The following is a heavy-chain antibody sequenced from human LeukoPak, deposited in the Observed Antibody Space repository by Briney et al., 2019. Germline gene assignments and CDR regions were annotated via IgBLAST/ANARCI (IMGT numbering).Heavy chain of an antibody. D-gene: IGHD3-22*01. V-gene: IGHV3-23*01. CDR1: GFTFSHYG. CDR2: LSGSGNKT. J-gene: IGHJ4*02. Sequence: GGSLRLACAAAGFTFSHYGMSWVRQAPGKGLEWVSSLSGSGNKTYYADSVKGRFTISRENSKDTVYLEMSSLRVDDTAVYYCAREYYFDSSGYYYWGQGTLVTVSS. CDR3: AREYYFDSSGYYY.